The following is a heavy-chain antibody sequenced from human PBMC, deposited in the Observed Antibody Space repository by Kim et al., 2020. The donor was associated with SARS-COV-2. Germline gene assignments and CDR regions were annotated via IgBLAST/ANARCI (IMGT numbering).Heavy chain of an antibody. CDR2: INAANGNT. Sequence: ASVKVSCKASGYTFTTYPLHWMRQAPGQRLEWMGWINAANGNTQYSQRFQGRVTITRDTSASTAYMDLSDLRPEDTAVYYCAKSKTSEYSPRDTWCKGTL. CDR3: AKSKTSEYSPRDT. J-gene: IGHJ4*02. V-gene: IGHV1-3*01. CDR1: GYTFTTYP. D-gene: IGHD4-4*01.